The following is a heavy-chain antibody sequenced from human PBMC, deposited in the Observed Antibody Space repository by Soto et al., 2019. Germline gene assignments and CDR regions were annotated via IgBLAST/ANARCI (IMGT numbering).Heavy chain of an antibody. CDR1: GYTFTGYY. D-gene: IGHD3-22*01. CDR3: ARVMYYYDSSGYFPYFDY. V-gene: IGHV1-2*02. CDR2: INPNSGGT. Sequence: ASVKVSCKASGYTFTGYYMHWVRQAPGQGLEWMGWINPNSGGTNYAQKFQGRVTMTRDTSISTAYMELSRLRSDDTAVYYCARVMYYYDSSGYFPYFDYWGQGTLVTVSS. J-gene: IGHJ4*02.